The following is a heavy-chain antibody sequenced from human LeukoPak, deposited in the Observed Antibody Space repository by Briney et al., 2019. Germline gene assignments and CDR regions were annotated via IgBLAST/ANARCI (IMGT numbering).Heavy chain of an antibody. J-gene: IGHJ6*02. CDR3: ARSSGRNYYYYYGMDV. Sequence: PGRSLRLSCAASGFTFSSYAVHWVRQAPGKGLEWVAVISYDGSNKYYADSVKGRFTISRDNSKNTLYLQMNSLRAEDTAVYYCARSSGRNYYYYYGMDVWGQGTTVTVSS. D-gene: IGHD6-19*01. CDR2: ISYDGSNK. CDR1: GFTFSSYA. V-gene: IGHV3-30*04.